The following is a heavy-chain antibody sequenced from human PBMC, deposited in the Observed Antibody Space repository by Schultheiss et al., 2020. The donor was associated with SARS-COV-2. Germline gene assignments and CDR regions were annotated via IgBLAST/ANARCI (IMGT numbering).Heavy chain of an antibody. CDR3: ARDGIGDSSGGRGWFDP. CDR2: IYTSGST. CDR1: GGSISSSSYY. D-gene: IGHD6-19*01. V-gene: IGHV4-61*02. J-gene: IGHJ5*02. Sequence: SETLSLTCTVSGGSISSSSYYWSWIRQPAGKGLEWIGRIYTSGSTNYNPSLKSRVTMSVDTSKNQFSLKLSSVTAADTAVYYCARDGIGDSSGGRGWFDPWGQGTLVTVSS.